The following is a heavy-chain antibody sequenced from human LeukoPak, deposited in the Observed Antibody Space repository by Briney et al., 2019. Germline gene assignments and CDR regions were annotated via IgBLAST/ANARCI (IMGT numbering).Heavy chain of an antibody. J-gene: IGHJ4*02. Sequence: GGSLRLSCAASGFTFDDYAMHWVRQAPGKGLEWVSGISWNSGSIGYADSVKGRFTISGDNAKNSLYLQMNSLRAEDTALYYCAKDMRSFNSVAGASHFGYWGQGTLVTVSS. V-gene: IGHV3-9*01. D-gene: IGHD6-19*01. CDR2: ISWNSGSI. CDR1: GFTFDDYA. CDR3: AKDMRSFNSVAGASHFGY.